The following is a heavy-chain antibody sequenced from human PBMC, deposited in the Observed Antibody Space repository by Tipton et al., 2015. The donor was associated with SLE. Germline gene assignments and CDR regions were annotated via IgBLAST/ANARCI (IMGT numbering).Heavy chain of an antibody. CDR2: IYSDGST. Sequence: GYLRLSCAASGFTFSNYGMSWVRQAPGKGLEWVSLIYSDGSTFYADSVKGRFTISRDNSKNTVYLQMNSLRPEDTSTYYCARARDTVDAFDMWGQGTMVTVSS. CDR1: GFTFSNYG. CDR3: ARARDTVDAFDM. J-gene: IGHJ3*02. V-gene: IGHV3-23*03.